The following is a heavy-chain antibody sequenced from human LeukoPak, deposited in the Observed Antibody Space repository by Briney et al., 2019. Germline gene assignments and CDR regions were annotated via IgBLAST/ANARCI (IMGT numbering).Heavy chain of an antibody. V-gene: IGHV4-59*01. J-gene: IGHJ5*02. CDR3: ARDSTYNWFDP. CDR2: IYYSGST. Sequence: PSETLSLTCTVSGVSISSYYWSWIRQPPGKGLEWIGYIYYSGSTNYNPSLKSRVTISVDTSKNQFSLKLSSVTAADTAVYYCARDSTYNWFDPWGQGTLVTVSS. CDR1: GVSISSYY.